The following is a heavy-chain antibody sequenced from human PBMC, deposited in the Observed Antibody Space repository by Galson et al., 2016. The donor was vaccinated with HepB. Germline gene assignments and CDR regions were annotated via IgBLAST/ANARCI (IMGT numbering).Heavy chain of an antibody. CDR2: INSYGSNT. V-gene: IGHV3-74*01. J-gene: IGHJ4*02. Sequence: SLRLSCAASGFTFSSYWMHWVRQAPGKGLEWVSRINSYGSNTACEDSVKGRFTISRDNAKNTLYLQMHSLRGEDTAVYYCARGPYGDYVIDYWGQGNLVTVSS. D-gene: IGHD4-17*01. CDR1: GFTFSSYW. CDR3: ARGPYGDYVIDY.